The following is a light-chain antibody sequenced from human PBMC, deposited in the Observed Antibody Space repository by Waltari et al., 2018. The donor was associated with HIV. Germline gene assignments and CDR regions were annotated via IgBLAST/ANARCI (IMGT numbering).Light chain of an antibody. CDR1: SGHRNYA. J-gene: IGLJ3*02. CDR2: VDIDGSH. Sequence: QLLLTQPPSASASLGASVKLTCTLSSGHRNYAIAWHQQQPGKGPRYLMKVDIDGSHTRGDGVPDRFSGSTSGADHYLTISSLQSEDEADYYCQAWGTGIRVFGGGTKLTVL. V-gene: IGLV4-69*01. CDR3: QAWGTGIRV.